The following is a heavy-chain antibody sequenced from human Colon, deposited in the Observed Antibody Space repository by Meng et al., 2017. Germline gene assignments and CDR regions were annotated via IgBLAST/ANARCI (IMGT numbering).Heavy chain of an antibody. D-gene: IGHD3-10*01. V-gene: IGHV3-49*04. CDR1: GFTFGDYA. CDR3: IRGQRGDY. CDR2: IRSKAYGGTI. Sequence: GGSLRLSCTASGFTFGDYAMSWARQVPGKGLEWVSFIRSKAYGGTIEYAASVKGRFTSSRDDSKSIAYLQMNSLKTEDTAVYYCIRGQRGDYWGQGTLVTVSS. J-gene: IGHJ4*02.